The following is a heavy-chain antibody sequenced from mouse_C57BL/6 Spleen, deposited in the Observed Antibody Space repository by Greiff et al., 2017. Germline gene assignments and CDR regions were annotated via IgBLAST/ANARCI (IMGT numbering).Heavy chain of an antibody. J-gene: IGHJ2*01. CDR3: ARDWGGFDY. V-gene: IGHV1-26*01. CDR2: INPNNGGT. CDR1: GYTFTDYY. Sequence: EVQLQQSGPELVKPGASVKISCKASGYTFTDYYMNWVKQSHGKSLEWIGDINPNNGGTSYNQKFKGKATLTVDKSSSTAYMELRSLTSEDSAVYYCARDWGGFDYWGQGTTLTVSS.